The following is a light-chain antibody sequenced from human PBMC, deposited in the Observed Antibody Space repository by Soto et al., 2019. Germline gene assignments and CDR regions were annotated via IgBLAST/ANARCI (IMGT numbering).Light chain of an antibody. CDR1: QSVLYSSNNKNY. J-gene: IGKJ1*01. CDR3: QQYFSFPWT. V-gene: IGKV4-1*01. CDR2: WAS. Sequence: DIVMTQSPDSLAVSLGERATINCKSSQSVLYSSNNKNYLAWYQQRPGQPPNLLIYWASTRESGVPDRFSGSGSGTDFTLTISSLQAEDVAFYYCQQYFSFPWTFGQRTKVEIK.